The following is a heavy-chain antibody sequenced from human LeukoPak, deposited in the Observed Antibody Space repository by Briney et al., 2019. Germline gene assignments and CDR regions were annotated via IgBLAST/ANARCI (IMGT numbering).Heavy chain of an antibody. CDR1: GYTFTSYA. V-gene: IGHV7-4-1*02. Sequence: EASVKVSCKASGYTFTSYAMNWVRQAPGQGLEWMGWINTNTGNPTYAQGFTGRFVFSLDTSVSTAYLQISSLKAEDTVVYYCARGTRAGYYDSSGSPTFDIWGQGTMVTVSS. CDR3: ARGTRAGYYDSSGSPTFDI. D-gene: IGHD3-22*01. J-gene: IGHJ3*02. CDR2: INTNTGNP.